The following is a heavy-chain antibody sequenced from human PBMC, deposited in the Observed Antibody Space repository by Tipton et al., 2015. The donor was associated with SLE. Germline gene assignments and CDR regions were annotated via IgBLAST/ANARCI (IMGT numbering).Heavy chain of an antibody. D-gene: IGHD6-6*01. CDR2: IYYSGST. CDR1: GGSINNYS. J-gene: IGHJ3*02. Sequence: TLSLTCTVSGGSINNYSWSWIRQPPGKGLEWIGYIYYSGSTIYNPSLKSRVTISIDTSKNQFSLRLSSVTAADTAVYYCAREKRSSDAFDIWGQGTMVTVSS. CDR3: AREKRSSDAFDI. V-gene: IGHV4-59*01.